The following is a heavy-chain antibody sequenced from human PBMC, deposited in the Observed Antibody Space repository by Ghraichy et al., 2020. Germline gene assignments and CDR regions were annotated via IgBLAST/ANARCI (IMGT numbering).Heavy chain of an antibody. CDR1: GFTLSLWS. Sequence: GGSLRLSRAASGFTLSLWSMNWVRQAPGRGLEWVSSIGSSGSHIFYADSVQGRFTISRDNVKKSLYLQMNSLRAEDTAIYYCARLGMGATRDDTFDIWGQGTLVTVSS. CDR2: IGSSGSHI. V-gene: IGHV3-21*01. J-gene: IGHJ3*02. D-gene: IGHD1-26*01. CDR3: ARLGMGATRDDTFDI.